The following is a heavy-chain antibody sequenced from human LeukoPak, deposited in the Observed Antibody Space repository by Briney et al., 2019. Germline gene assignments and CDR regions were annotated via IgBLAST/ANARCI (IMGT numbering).Heavy chain of an antibody. J-gene: IGHJ6*03. Sequence: SETLSLTCAVSGYSISSGYYWGWIRQPPGKGLEWIGSIYHSGSTYYNPSLKSRVTISVDTSKNQFSLKLSSVTAADTAAYYCAREIVAVAGNYYYMDVWGKGTTVTVSS. D-gene: IGHD6-19*01. CDR3: AREIVAVAGNYYYMDV. CDR1: GYSISSGYY. V-gene: IGHV4-38-2*02. CDR2: IYHSGST.